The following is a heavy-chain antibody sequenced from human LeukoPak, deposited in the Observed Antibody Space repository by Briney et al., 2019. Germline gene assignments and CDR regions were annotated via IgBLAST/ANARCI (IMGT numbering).Heavy chain of an antibody. D-gene: IGHD3-10*01. CDR2: IKSKTDAGTT. Sequence: PGGSLRLSCAASGFTFSNAWMSWVRQAPGKGLEWVGRIKSKTDAGTTDYTAPVKGRFTISRDDSKNTLYLQMNSLKTEDTAVYYCTTDQFGELTDYENFDYWGQGTLVTVSS. V-gene: IGHV3-15*01. J-gene: IGHJ4*02. CDR1: GFTFSNAW. CDR3: TTDQFGELTDYENFDY.